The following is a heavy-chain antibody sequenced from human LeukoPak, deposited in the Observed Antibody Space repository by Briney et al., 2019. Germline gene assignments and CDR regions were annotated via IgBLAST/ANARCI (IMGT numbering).Heavy chain of an antibody. CDR2: IYYSGST. CDR1: GGSISSYY. J-gene: IGHJ4*02. CDR3: ARHRGYSYGPSVYYFDY. V-gene: IGHV4-59*08. D-gene: IGHD5-18*01. Sequence: PSETLSLTYTVSGGSISSYYWSWIRQPPGKGLEWIGYIYYSGSTNYNPSLKSRVTISVDTSKNQFSLKLSSVTAADTAVYYCARHRGYSYGPSVYYFDYWGQGTLVTVSS.